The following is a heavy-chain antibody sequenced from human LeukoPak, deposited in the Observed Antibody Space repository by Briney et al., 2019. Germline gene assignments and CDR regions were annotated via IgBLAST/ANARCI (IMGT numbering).Heavy chain of an antibody. CDR1: GGSFSGYY. J-gene: IGHJ4*02. CDR3: ARHISAGVIAVAGHFDY. V-gene: IGHV4-34*01. CDR2: INHSGST. D-gene: IGHD6-19*01. Sequence: PSETLSLTCAVYGGSFSGYYWSWIRQPPGKGLEWIGEINHSGSTYYNPSLKSRVTISVDTSKNQFSLKLSSVTAADTAVYYCARHISAGVIAVAGHFDYWGQGTLVTVSS.